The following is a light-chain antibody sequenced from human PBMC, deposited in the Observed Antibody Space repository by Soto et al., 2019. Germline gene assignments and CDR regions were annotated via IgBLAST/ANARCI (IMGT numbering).Light chain of an antibody. V-gene: IGKV1-5*03. CDR2: KAS. Sequence: DIQMTQSPSTLSASVGDRVTITCRASQSISSWLAWYQQKPGKAPKLLIYKASSLESGVPSRFSGSGSGTECTLTISSLQPDDFATYYCQQYKSYAGTVGHGTKVEIK. CDR3: QQYKSYAGT. CDR1: QSISSW. J-gene: IGKJ1*01.